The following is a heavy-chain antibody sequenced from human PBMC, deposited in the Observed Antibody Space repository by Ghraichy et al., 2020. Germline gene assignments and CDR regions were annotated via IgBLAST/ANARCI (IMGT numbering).Heavy chain of an antibody. Sequence: GGSLRLSCAASGFTFSNYAMSWFRQAPGKGLEWVSAIRGSGVKTYYAESVKGRFTVSRDKSRDSLYLQMNSLRAEDTAVYYCAKEMDTRGWYSADYWGQGTLVTVSS. CDR2: IRGSGVKT. CDR3: AKEMDTRGWYSADY. J-gene: IGHJ4*02. CDR1: GFTFSNYA. V-gene: IGHV3-23*01. D-gene: IGHD6-19*01.